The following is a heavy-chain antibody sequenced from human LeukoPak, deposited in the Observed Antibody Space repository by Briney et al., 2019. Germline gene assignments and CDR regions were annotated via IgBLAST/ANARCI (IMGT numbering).Heavy chain of an antibody. J-gene: IGHJ6*02. CDR2: IYSGGNI. CDR1: GFTVSSTY. Sequence: GGSLRLSCAASGFTVSSTYMSWVRQAPGKGLEWVSVIYSGGNIYYIDSVKGRFTISRDTSKNTLYLQMNSLRAEDTAVYYCASSHDFWSGYYTDYYYYGMDVWGQGTTVTVSS. V-gene: IGHV3-53*01. D-gene: IGHD3-3*01. CDR3: ASSHDFWSGYYTDYYYYGMDV.